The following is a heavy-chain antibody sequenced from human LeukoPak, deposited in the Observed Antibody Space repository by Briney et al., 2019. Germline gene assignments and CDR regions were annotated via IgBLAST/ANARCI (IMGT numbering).Heavy chain of an antibody. V-gene: IGHV3-74*01. CDR2: IKTDGSST. CDR1: GFTFSSYW. Sequence: GGSLRLSCAASGFTFSSYWMHWVRQAPGKKLVWVSQIKTDGSSTIYADSVKGRFTVSRDNAKNTLYLQIHSLRVEDTAIYYCARDGPAPDCDLDYWGQGTLVTVAS. J-gene: IGHJ4*02. D-gene: IGHD2-21*02. CDR3: ARDGPAPDCDLDY.